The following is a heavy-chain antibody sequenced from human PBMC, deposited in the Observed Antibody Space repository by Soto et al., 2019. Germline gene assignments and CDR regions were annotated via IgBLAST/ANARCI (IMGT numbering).Heavy chain of an antibody. Sequence: EVQLVESGGGLVQPGGSLRLSCAASGFTGDDYAFNWVRQAPGKGLEWVSGISWKGGSIGYADSVKGRFIISTDNAKNPLYLQMNSMRGGDRALFSRATGPGGYYGLGSQKTWYYYYMAVWGKGATVTVSS. J-gene: IGHJ6*03. D-gene: IGHD3-10*01. CDR2: ISWKGGSI. CDR3: ATGPGGYYGLGSQKTWYYYYMAV. V-gene: IGHV3-9*01. CDR1: GFTGDDYA.